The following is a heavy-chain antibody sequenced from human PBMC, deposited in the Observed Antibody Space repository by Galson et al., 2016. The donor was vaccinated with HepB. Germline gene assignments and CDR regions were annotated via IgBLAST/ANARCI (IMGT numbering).Heavy chain of an antibody. CDR2: INSGSSTL. V-gene: IGHV3-48*02. D-gene: IGHD2-15*01. CDR3: ARDFRLHSDHAL. Sequence: SLRLSCAASGFTFSSYGMNWVRQAPGKGLGWVSYINSGSSTLYYADSVQGRFTVSRDNAGDALFLLMNSLRDEDTALYYCARDFRLHSDHALWGQGTLVTVSS. J-gene: IGHJ4*02. CDR1: GFTFSSYG.